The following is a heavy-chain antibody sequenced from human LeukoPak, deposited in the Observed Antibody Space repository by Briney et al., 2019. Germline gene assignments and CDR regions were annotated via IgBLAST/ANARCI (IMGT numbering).Heavy chain of an antibody. CDR2: IGTAGDT. J-gene: IGHJ4*02. CDR1: GFTFSSYG. V-gene: IGHV3-13*01. D-gene: IGHD1-20*01. CDR3: ARGDNWNLDY. Sequence: PGGSLRLSCAASGFTFSSYGMHWVRQATGKGLEWVSAIGTAGDTYYPGSVKGRFTISKENAKNSLYLQMNSLRAGDTAVYYCARGDNWNLDYWGQGTLVTVSS.